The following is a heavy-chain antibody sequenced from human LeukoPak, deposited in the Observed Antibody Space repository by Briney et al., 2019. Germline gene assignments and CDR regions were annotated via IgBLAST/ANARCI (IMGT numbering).Heavy chain of an antibody. CDR3: ARDGWYYDYVWGSYRIIDYFQH. CDR2: ITGSGGWA. V-gene: IGHV3-23*01. CDR1: GLTFSSYA. Sequence: HPGGSLRLSCAASGLTFSSYAMMWLRQAPGQGLEWVSAITGSGGWALYADSVKGRFTISRDNSKNTLYLQMNSLRAEDTAVYYCARDGWYYDYVWGSYRIIDYFQHWGQGTLVTVSS. J-gene: IGHJ1*01. D-gene: IGHD3-16*02.